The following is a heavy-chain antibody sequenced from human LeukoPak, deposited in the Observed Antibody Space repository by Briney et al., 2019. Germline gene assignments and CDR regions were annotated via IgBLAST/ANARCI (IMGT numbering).Heavy chain of an antibody. CDR3: ARDRLTNDAFDI. V-gene: IGHV3-74*01. CDR1: GFTFNSYW. Sequence: GESLKISCAASGFTFNSYWMHWVRQAPGKGLVWVSRINSDGSGTSDADFVKGRFTISRDNSKNTLYLQMNSLRAEDTAMYYCARDRLTNDAFDIWGQGTMFTVSS. D-gene: IGHD2-8*01. J-gene: IGHJ3*02. CDR2: INSDGSGT.